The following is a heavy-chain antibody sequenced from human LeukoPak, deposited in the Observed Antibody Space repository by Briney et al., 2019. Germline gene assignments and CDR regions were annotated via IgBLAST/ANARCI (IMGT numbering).Heavy chain of an antibody. V-gene: IGHV4-38-2*02. CDR2: IYHSGST. CDR3: ARVGLRYYDSRGAFDI. J-gene: IGHJ3*02. Sequence: SETLSLTCTVSGYSISSGYYWGWIRQPPGKGLEWIGSIYHSGSTYYNPSLKSRVTISVDTSKNHFSLNLSSVTAADTAVYYCARVGLRYYDSRGAFDIWGQGTMVTVSS. D-gene: IGHD3-22*01. CDR1: GYSISSGYY.